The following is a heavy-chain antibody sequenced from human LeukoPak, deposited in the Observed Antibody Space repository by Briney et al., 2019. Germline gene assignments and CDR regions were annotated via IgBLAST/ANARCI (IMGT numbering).Heavy chain of an antibody. CDR2: ISGSGDIT. CDR1: GFTFSSYA. D-gene: IGHD1-26*01. CDR3: AKSQRGYYPRRTYYYYMDV. V-gene: IGHV3-23*01. Sequence: GGSLRLSCAASGFTFSSYAMSCVRQAPEKGLEWVSAISGSGDITYYADSVKGRFTISRDNSKKTLYLQMNSLRAEDTAVYYCAKSQRGYYPRRTYYYYMDVWGKGTTVTVSS. J-gene: IGHJ6*03.